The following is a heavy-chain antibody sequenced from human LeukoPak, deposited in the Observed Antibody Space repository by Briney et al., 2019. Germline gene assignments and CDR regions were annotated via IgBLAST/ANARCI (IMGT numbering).Heavy chain of an antibody. D-gene: IGHD6-13*01. CDR1: GFTFSNSA. V-gene: IGHV3-30*04. Sequence: GGSLRLSCAASGFTFSNSAMHWVRQAPGKGLEWVALSRFTISRDNSKNTLYLQVNSLRAEDTAVYYCSRDGIAAAGQEYYFDYWGQGTLVTVSS. J-gene: IGHJ4*02. CDR3: SRDGIAAAGQEYYFDY.